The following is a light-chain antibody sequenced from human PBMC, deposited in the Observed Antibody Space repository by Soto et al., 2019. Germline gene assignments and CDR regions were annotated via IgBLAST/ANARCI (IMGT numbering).Light chain of an antibody. J-gene: IGKJ1*01. CDR1: QSISSC. CDR3: QQSYSTPWT. Sequence: NQMTQSPSSLSASVGDRVTITCRASQSISSCLDWYQQKPGKAPKLLIYAASSLQSGVPSRFSGSGSGTDFTLTISSLQPEDFATYYCQQSYSTPWTFGQGTKVDIK. V-gene: IGKV1-39*01. CDR2: AAS.